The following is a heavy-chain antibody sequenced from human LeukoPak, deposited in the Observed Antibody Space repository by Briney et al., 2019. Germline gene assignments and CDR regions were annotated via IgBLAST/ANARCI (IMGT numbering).Heavy chain of an antibody. J-gene: IGHJ4*02. Sequence: PSETLSLTCAVSGGSISSSNWWSWVRQPPGKGLEWIGEIYHSGSTNYNPSLKSRVTISVDKSKNQFSLKLSSVTAADTAVYYCARDFEGISGLFDYWGQGTLVTVSS. CDR3: ARDFEGISGLFDY. V-gene: IGHV4-4*02. CDR2: IYHSGST. D-gene: IGHD2-15*01. CDR1: GGSISSSNW.